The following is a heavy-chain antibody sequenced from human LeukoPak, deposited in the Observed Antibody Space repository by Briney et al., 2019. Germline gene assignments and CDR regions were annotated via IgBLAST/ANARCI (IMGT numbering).Heavy chain of an antibody. CDR2: IKQDGSEK. CDR1: GFTFSSYW. Sequence: GGSLRPSCAASGFTFSSYWMSWVRQAPGKGLEWVANIKQDGSEKYYVDSVKGRFTISRDNAKNSLYLQMNSLRAEDTAVYYCARDIVVVPAAKSAWDYWGQGTLVTVSS. D-gene: IGHD2-2*01. V-gene: IGHV3-7*03. CDR3: ARDIVVVPAAKSAWDY. J-gene: IGHJ4*02.